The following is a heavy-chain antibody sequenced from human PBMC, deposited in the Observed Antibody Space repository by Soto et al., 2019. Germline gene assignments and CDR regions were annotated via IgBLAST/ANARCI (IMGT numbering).Heavy chain of an antibody. V-gene: IGHV4-59*01. CDR3: VKSRGGANYDFFD. CDR1: GGSITSYH. J-gene: IGHJ4*02. D-gene: IGHD3-3*01. Sequence: SETLSLTCVVSGGSITSYHWSWIRQFPGKGLEWIAYTAYTGNTNYNPSLKSRVTISRDNSKNMLYLQMSSLRPDDSAVYYCVKSRGGANYDFFDWGQGTLVTVSS. CDR2: TAYTGNT.